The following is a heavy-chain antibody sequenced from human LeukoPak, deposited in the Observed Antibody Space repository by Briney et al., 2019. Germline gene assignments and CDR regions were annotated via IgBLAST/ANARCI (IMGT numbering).Heavy chain of an antibody. CDR3: ARDTNYDFWSGYSYYFDY. V-gene: IGHV3-23*01. J-gene: IGHJ4*02. CDR1: GFTFTKCA. D-gene: IGHD3-3*01. CDR2: ITATGDTA. Sequence: TGGSLRLSCVASGFTFTKCAMSWIRQAPGKGLEWVAIITATGDTAYYADSVKGRFTISRDNSKNTLYLQMNSLRAEDTAVYYCARDTNYDFWSGYSYYFDYWGQGTLVTVSS.